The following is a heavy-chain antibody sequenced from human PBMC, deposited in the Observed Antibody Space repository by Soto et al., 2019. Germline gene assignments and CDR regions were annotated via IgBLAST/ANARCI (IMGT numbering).Heavy chain of an antibody. CDR1: GFSLSTSGVG. D-gene: IGHD3-3*01. Sequence: SGPTLVNPTQTLTLTCTFSGFSLSTSGVGVGWIRQPPGKALEWLALIYWNDDKRYSPSLKSRLTITKDTSKNQVVLTMTNMDPVDTATYYCSLYFLEWLDYYFDYWGQGTLVPVSS. CDR2: IYWNDDK. J-gene: IGHJ4*02. CDR3: SLYFLEWLDYYFDY. V-gene: IGHV2-5*01.